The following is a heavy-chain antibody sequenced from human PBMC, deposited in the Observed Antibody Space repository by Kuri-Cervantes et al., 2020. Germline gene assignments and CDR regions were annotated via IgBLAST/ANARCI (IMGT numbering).Heavy chain of an antibody. D-gene: IGHD2-2*01. V-gene: IGHV3-48*01. CDR1: GFSLKTSS. J-gene: IGHJ4*02. Sequence: GGSLRLSCTASGFSLKTSSMDWVRQAPGKGLEWVSYISGGGSLTYYADSVKGRFTISRDNSKNTLYLQMGSLRAEDMAVYYCARGLCSSTSCYPGDYWGQGTLVTVSS. CDR2: ISGGGSLT. CDR3: ARGLCSSTSCYPGDY.